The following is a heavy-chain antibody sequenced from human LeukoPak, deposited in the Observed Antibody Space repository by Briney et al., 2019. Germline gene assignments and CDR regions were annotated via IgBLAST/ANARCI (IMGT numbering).Heavy chain of an antibody. CDR1: GGSISSGSYY. V-gene: IGHV4-61*02. D-gene: IGHD5-24*01. CDR2: IYTSGST. J-gene: IGHJ5*02. Sequence: SETLSLTCTVSGGSISSGSYYWSWIRQPAGKGLEWIGRIYTSGSTNYNPSLKSRVTISIDTSKNQFSLKLSSVTAADTAVYYCARGKGDGYNFNWFDPWGQGTLVTVSS. CDR3: ARGKGDGYNFNWFDP.